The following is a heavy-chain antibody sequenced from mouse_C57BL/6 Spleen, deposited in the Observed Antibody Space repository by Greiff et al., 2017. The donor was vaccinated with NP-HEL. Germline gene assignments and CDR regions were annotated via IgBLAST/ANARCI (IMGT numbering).Heavy chain of an antibody. D-gene: IGHD4-1*01. V-gene: IGHV1-4*01. CDR1: GYTFTSYT. CDR3: ARSGLAWYFDV. CDR2: INPSSGYT. Sequence: QVQLQQSGAELARPGASVKMSCKASGYTFTSYTMPWVKQRPGQGLEWIGYINPSSGYTKYNQKFKDKATLTADKSTSTAYMQLSSLTSEDSAVYYCARSGLAWYFDVWGTGTTVTVSS. J-gene: IGHJ1*03.